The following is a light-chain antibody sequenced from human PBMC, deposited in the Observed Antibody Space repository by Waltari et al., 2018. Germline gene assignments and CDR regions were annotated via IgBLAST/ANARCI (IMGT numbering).Light chain of an antibody. J-gene: IGKJ2*01. V-gene: IGKV2-28*01. CDR3: MQALQTPRT. CDR2: LGS. CDR1: LSLLHSNKFNY. Sequence: DIALTQSPLSLSVTPGEPASISCRSSLSLLHSNKFNYLDWYLQKPGQSPQLLIYLGSNRDSGVPDRFSGSGSGTDFTLNISRVEAEDVGVYYCMQALQTPRTFGQGTRLEIK.